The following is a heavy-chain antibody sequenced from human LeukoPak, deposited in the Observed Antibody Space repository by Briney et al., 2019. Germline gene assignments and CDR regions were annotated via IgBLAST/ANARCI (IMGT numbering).Heavy chain of an antibody. V-gene: IGHV4-38-2*02. Sequence: SETLSLTCTVSGYSLRNGYHWAWFRQPPGKGLEWIGSIYYSGSTYYNPSLKSRVTISVDTSKNQFSLKLSSVTAADTAVYYCARLDGTAMVTPFDYWGQGTLVTVSS. CDR3: ARLDGTAMVTPFDY. D-gene: IGHD5-18*01. CDR1: GYSLRNGYH. J-gene: IGHJ4*02. CDR2: IYYSGST.